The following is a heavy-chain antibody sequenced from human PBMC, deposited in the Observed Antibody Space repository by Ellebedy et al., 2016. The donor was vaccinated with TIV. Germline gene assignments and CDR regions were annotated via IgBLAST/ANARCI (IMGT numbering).Heavy chain of an antibody. CDR1: GGTFSSYA. V-gene: IGHV1-69*13. CDR2: IIPIFGPA. CDR3: ARDEAGYSSGWYSAYGMDV. D-gene: IGHD6-19*01. J-gene: IGHJ6*02. Sequence: ASVKVSCKASGGTFSSYAISWVRQAPGQGLEWMGGIIPIFGPANYAQKFQGRVTITADESTSTAYMELSSLRSEDTAVYYCARDEAGYSSGWYSAYGMDVWGQGTTVTVSS.